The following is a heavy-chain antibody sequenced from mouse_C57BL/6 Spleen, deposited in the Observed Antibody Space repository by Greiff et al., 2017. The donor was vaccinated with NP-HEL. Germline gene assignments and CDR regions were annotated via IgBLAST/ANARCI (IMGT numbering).Heavy chain of an antibody. Sequence: ESGPGLVKPSQSLSLTCSVTGYSITSGYYWNWIRQFPGNQLEWMGYISYDGSNNYNPSLKNRISITRDTSKNQFFLKLNSVTTEDTATYYCARLYYGNYGYAMDYWGQGTSVTVSS. V-gene: IGHV3-6*01. D-gene: IGHD2-1*01. CDR2: ISYDGSN. J-gene: IGHJ4*01. CDR3: ARLYYGNYGYAMDY. CDR1: GYSITSGYY.